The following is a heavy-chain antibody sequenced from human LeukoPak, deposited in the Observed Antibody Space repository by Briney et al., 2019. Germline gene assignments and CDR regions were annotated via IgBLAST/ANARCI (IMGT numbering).Heavy chain of an antibody. CDR2: ISDSGGST. Sequence: PGGSLRLSCAASGFTFSSYAVSWVRQAPGKGLAWVSAISDSGGSTQYADSVKGRFTISRDNSKNTLYLQTNSLRAEDTAVYYCARETSSGWFDYWGQGTLVTVSS. D-gene: IGHD6-19*01. V-gene: IGHV3-23*01. J-gene: IGHJ4*02. CDR1: GFTFSSYA. CDR3: ARETSSGWFDY.